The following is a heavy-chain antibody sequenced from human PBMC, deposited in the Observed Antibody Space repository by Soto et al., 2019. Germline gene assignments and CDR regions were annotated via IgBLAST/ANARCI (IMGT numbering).Heavy chain of an antibody. CDR3: ARQGQPLGYGGYVFAP. D-gene: IGHD5-12*01. Sequence: SETLSLTCTVSGGSISSYYWSWIRQPPGKGLEWIGYIYYSGSTNYNPSLKSRVTMSVDTSKNQFSLKLSSVTAADTAVYYCARQGQPLGYGGYVFAPGGKEPLATVPS. CDR1: GGSISSYY. CDR2: IYYSGST. J-gene: IGHJ5*02. V-gene: IGHV4-59*08.